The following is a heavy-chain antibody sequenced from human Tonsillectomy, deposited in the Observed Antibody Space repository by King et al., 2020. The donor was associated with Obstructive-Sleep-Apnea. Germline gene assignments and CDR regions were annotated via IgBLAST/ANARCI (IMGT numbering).Heavy chain of an antibody. Sequence: QLQESGPGLVKPSQTLSLTCTVSGGSISSGGYYWSWIRQYPGKGLEWIGYIYYSGSTYVNPSLKSRVTISVDTSKNQFSLKLSSVTAADTAVYYCARDNRSYGYLWYFDYWGQGTLVTVSS. CDR2: IYYSGST. CDR3: ARDNRSYGYLWYFDY. D-gene: IGHD5-18*01. V-gene: IGHV4-31*03. J-gene: IGHJ4*02. CDR1: GGSISSGGYY.